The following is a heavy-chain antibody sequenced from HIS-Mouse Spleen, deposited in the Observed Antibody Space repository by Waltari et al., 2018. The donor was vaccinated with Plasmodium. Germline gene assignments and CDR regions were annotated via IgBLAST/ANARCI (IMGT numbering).Heavy chain of an antibody. V-gene: IGHV4-39*07. CDR3: ARDRITGTSYFDY. CDR2: IYYSGST. J-gene: IGHJ4*02. CDR1: GGSIRSSSSS. Sequence: QLQLQESGPGLVKPSETLSLTCTVSGGSIRSSSSSWGWIRQPPGKGLEWIGSIYYSGSTYYNPSLKSRVTISVDTSKNQFSLKLSSVTAADTAVYYCARDRITGTSYFDYWGQGTLVTVSS. D-gene: IGHD1-7*01.